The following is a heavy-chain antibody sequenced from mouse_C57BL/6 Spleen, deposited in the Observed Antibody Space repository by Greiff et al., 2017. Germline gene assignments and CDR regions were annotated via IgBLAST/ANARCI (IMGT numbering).Heavy chain of an antibody. J-gene: IGHJ2*01. CDR1: GYTFTSYW. Sequence: QVQLQQPGAELVMPGASVKLSCKASGYTFTSYWMHWVKQRPGQGLEWIGEIDPSDSYTNYNQKFKGKSTLTVDKSSSTAYMQLSSLTSEDSAFYYCARLGPYYFDYWGQGTTRTVSS. CDR3: ARLGPYYFDY. D-gene: IGHD4-1*01. V-gene: IGHV1-69*01. CDR2: IDPSDSYT.